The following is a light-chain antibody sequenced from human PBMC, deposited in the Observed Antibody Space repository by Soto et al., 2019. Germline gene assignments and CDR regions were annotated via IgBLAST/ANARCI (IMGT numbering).Light chain of an antibody. V-gene: IGKV3-11*01. CDR1: QSVNKH. Sequence: EIVLTQSPATLSLSPGERATLSCRASQSVNKHLAWYQHKPGQAPRLLIFDASNRATGIPPRFSGSGFGTDFTLTISSLEPEDFVVYYGQQRSNWPRTFGQGTKVDIK. CDR2: DAS. CDR3: QQRSNWPRT. J-gene: IGKJ1*01.